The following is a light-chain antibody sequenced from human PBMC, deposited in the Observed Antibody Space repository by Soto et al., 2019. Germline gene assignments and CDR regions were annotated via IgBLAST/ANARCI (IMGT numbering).Light chain of an antibody. CDR1: QSVSGN. CDR2: GAS. CDR3: QQYGSSPWT. Sequence: EVMMTQSPATLSVSPGERATLSCRASQSVSGNLAWYQQKPGQAPRLLIYGASSRATGIPDRFSGSGSGTDFTLTISRLEPEDFAVYYCQQYGSSPWTFGQGTKVDIK. V-gene: IGKV3-20*01. J-gene: IGKJ1*01.